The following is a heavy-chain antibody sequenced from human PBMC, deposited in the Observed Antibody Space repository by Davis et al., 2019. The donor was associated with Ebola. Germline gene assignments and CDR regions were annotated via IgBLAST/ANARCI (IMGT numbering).Heavy chain of an antibody. Sequence: GSLRLSCAASGFTFSSYSMNWVRQAPGKGLEWVSSISSSSSYIYYADSVKGRFTISRGNAKNSLYLQMNSLRAEDTAVYYCARDGWHNAFDIWGQGTMVTVSS. CDR2: ISSSSSYI. CDR3: ARDGWHNAFDI. CDR1: GFTFSSYS. D-gene: IGHD6-19*01. V-gene: IGHV3-21*01. J-gene: IGHJ3*02.